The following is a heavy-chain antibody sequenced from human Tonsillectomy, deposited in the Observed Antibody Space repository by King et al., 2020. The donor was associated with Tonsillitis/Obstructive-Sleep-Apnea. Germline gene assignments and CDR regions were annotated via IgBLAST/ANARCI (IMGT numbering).Heavy chain of an antibody. Sequence: DVQLVESGGGLVQPGGSLKLSCAASGFTFSGSAMHWVRQASGKGLEWVGRIRSKANNYATAYAASVKGRFTISCDDSKNTAYLQMNSLKTEDTAVYYCTRRSSSSISNWFDPWGQRTLVTVSS. V-gene: IGHV3-73*02. CDR1: GFTFSGSA. D-gene: IGHD6-6*01. J-gene: IGHJ5*02. CDR3: TRRSSSSISNWFDP. CDR2: IRSKANNYAT.